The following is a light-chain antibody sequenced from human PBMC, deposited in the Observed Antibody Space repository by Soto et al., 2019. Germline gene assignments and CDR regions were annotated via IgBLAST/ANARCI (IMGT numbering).Light chain of an antibody. CDR3: QQRTNWPRSFT. CDR1: QSVSSY. V-gene: IGKV3-11*01. CDR2: DTS. Sequence: EIVLTQSPATLSLSPGQRATLSCRASQSVSSYLAWYQQKPGQAPRLLIYDTSKRATGIPARFSGSGSGTDFTLTISSLEHEDFAVYYCQQRTNWPRSFTFGPGTKVGIK. J-gene: IGKJ3*01.